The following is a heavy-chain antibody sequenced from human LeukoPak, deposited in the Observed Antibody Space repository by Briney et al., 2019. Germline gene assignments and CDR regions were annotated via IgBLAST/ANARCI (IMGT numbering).Heavy chain of an antibody. CDR2: ISSKGGST. Sequence: GGSLRLSCVASGFTFSSYAMHWVRQAPGKGLEYVSAISSKGGSTYYANSVKGRFTISRDNSKNTLYLQMGSLRAEDMAVYYCARVYRYYDILTGYQYYFDYWGQGTLVTVSS. CDR3: ARVYRYYDILTGYQYYFDY. D-gene: IGHD3-9*01. J-gene: IGHJ4*02. CDR1: GFTFSSYA. V-gene: IGHV3-64*01.